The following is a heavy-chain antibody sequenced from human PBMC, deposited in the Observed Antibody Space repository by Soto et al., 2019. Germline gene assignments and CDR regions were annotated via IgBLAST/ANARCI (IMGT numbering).Heavy chain of an antibody. V-gene: IGHV1-3*01. CDR3: ARGQLDLHWFDP. J-gene: IGHJ5*02. Sequence: ASGKVSCKASGYTFTSYAMHWVRQAPGQRLEWMGWINAGNGNTKYSQKFQGRVTITRDTSASTAYMELSSLRSEDTAVYYCARGQLDLHWFDPWGQGTLVTVSS. CDR1: GYTFTSYA. D-gene: IGHD6-13*01. CDR2: INAGNGNT.